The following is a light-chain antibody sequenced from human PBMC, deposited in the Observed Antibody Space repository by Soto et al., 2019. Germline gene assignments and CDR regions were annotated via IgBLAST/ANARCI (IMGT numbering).Light chain of an antibody. CDR3: QQYYSIPYT. V-gene: IGKV4-1*01. CDR2: WAS. J-gene: IGKJ2*01. CDR1: QGVLHRSATTNS. Sequence: DIVMTQSPDSLAVSLVERATINCNSGQGVLHRSATTNSLPRYQQKPGQTPKLLIYWASTRKPGVTDRFSGSGSGTDFTLTISSRQAEDVAVYYCQQYYSIPYTFGLGAKLEIK.